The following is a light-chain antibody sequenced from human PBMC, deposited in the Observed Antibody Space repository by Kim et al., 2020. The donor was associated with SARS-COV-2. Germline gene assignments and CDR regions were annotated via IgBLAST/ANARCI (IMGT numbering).Light chain of an antibody. V-gene: IGLV3-1*01. CDR3: QAWDSSAYV. Sequence: VSPEQTASITCSGDKLGDKYACWYQQKPGQSPVLVIYQDNKRPSGIPERFSGSNSGNTATLTISGTQAMDEADYYCQAWDSSAYVFGTGTKVTVL. CDR2: QDN. J-gene: IGLJ1*01. CDR1: KLGDKY.